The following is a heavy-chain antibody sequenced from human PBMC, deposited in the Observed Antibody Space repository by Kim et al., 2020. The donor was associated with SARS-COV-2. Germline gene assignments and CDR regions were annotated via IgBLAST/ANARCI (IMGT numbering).Heavy chain of an antibody. J-gene: IGHJ4*02. Sequence: GGSLRLSCAASGFTFSSYGMHWVRQAPGQGQERVAVIWYDGSNKYYADSVKGRFTISRDNSKNTLYLQMNSVRAEDTAVYYCAGGPNVVVTATHFDYWGQGTLVTVS. CDR2: IWYDGSNK. CDR3: AGGPNVVVTATHFDY. V-gene: IGHV3-33*01. D-gene: IGHD2-21*02. CDR1: GFTFSSYG.